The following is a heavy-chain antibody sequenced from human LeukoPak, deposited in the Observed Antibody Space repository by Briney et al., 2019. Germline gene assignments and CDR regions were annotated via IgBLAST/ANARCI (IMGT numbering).Heavy chain of an antibody. CDR2: ISPNSGDT. CDR3: ARARQGAGTYAFDI. J-gene: IGHJ3*02. D-gene: IGHD6-13*01. CDR1: GYTFTGHD. Sequence: ASVKVSCKASGYTFTGHDMHGVRQAPGQGLEWVGWISPNSGDTLHAQKFQGRVTMARDTYINTAYMELSNLRSDDTAVYYCARARQGAGTYAFDIWGQGTMVTVSS. V-gene: IGHV1-2*02.